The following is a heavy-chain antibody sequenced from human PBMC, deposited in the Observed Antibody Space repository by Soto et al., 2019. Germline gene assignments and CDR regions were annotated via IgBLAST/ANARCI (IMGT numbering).Heavy chain of an antibody. V-gene: IGHV4-59*01. J-gene: IGHJ6*02. Sequence: QVQLQESGPGLVKPSETLSLTCTVSGGSISSYYWSWIRQPPGKGLEWIGYIYYSGSTNYNPSLKRRVTISVDTSKNQFSLKLSSVTAADTAVYYCARFNGLVPAAKLVHYGMDVWGQGTTVTVSS. CDR1: GGSISSYY. CDR2: IYYSGST. CDR3: ARFNGLVPAAKLVHYGMDV. D-gene: IGHD2-2*01.